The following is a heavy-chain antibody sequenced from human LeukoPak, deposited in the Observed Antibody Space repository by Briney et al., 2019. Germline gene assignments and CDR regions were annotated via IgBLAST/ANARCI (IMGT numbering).Heavy chain of an antibody. CDR2: IKQDGSEK. D-gene: IGHD3-3*01. Sequence: GGSLRLSCAASGFTFSSYWMSWVRQAPGKGLEWVANIKQDGSEKYYVDSVKGRFTISRDNAKNSLYLQMNSLRAEDTAVYYCAREDGPIRFLEWLTPLDYWGQGTLVTVSS. J-gene: IGHJ4*02. CDR3: AREDGPIRFLEWLTPLDY. V-gene: IGHV3-7*03. CDR1: GFTFSSYW.